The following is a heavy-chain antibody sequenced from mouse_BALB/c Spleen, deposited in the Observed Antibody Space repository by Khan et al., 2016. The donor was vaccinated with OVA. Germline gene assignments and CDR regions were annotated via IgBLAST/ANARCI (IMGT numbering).Heavy chain of an antibody. CDR1: GFSLTDYG. J-gene: IGHJ4*01. Sequence: VQLQESGPGLVAPSQSLSLTCTISGFSLTDYGVHWVRQPPGKGLEWLVVLWSDGSTAYNSALKSRLSIIKDNSKSQIFLKMNSLQTDDTAMYYCARQPYYHYYIMDYWGQGTSGTVSS. CDR3: ARQPYYHYYIMDY. D-gene: IGHD2-10*01. CDR2: LWSDGST. V-gene: IGHV2-6-1*01.